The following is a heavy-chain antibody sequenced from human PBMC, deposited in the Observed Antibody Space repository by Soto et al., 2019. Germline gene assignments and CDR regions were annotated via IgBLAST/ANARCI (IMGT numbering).Heavy chain of an antibody. V-gene: IGHV4-39*01. Sequence: PSETLSLTCTVSGGSISSSSYYWGWIRQPPGKGLEWIGSIYYSGSTYYNPSFKSRVTISVDTSKNQFSLKLSSVTAADTAVYYCARKLGYYDILTGPWGQGTLVTVSS. CDR2: IYYSGST. J-gene: IGHJ4*02. CDR3: ARKLGYYDILTGP. CDR1: GGSISSSSYY. D-gene: IGHD3-9*01.